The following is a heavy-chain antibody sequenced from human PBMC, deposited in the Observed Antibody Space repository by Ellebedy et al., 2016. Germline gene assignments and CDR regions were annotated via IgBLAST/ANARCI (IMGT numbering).Heavy chain of an antibody. Sequence: SETLSLTXTVSGGSISSYYWSWIRQPPGKGLEWIGYIYYSGSTNYNPSLKSRVTISVDTSKNQFSLKLSSVTAADTAVYYCARYMVRGVTGYYYGMDVWGQGTTVTVSS. J-gene: IGHJ6*02. CDR3: ARYMVRGVTGYYYGMDV. CDR1: GGSISSYY. CDR2: IYYSGST. D-gene: IGHD3-10*01. V-gene: IGHV4-59*12.